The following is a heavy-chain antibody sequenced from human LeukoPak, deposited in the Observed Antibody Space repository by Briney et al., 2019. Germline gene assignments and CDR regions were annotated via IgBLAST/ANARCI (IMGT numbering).Heavy chain of an antibody. CDR2: IIPIFGTA. CDR1: GGTFSSYA. V-gene: IGHV1-69*13. Sequence: ASVKVSCKASGGTFSSYAISWVRQAPGQGLEWMGGIIPIFGTANYAQKFQGRVTITADESTSTAYMELSSLRSEDTAVYYCARQAGDYYGSGGFDPWGQGTLVTVSS. CDR3: ARQAGDYYGSGGFDP. J-gene: IGHJ5*02. D-gene: IGHD3-10*01.